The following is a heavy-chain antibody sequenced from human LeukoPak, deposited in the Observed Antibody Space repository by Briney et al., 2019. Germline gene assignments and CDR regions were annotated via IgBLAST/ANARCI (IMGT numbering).Heavy chain of an antibody. CDR3: ARGRIAAAGTVPYYFDY. V-gene: IGHV1-46*01. D-gene: IGHD6-13*01. Sequence: GASVKVSCKASGYTFTSYYMHWVRQAPGQGLEWMGIINPSGGSTSYAQKFQGGVTMTRDTSTSTVYMELSSLRSEDTAVYYCARGRIAAAGTVPYYFDYWGQGTLVTVSS. CDR1: GYTFTSYY. CDR2: INPSGGST. J-gene: IGHJ4*02.